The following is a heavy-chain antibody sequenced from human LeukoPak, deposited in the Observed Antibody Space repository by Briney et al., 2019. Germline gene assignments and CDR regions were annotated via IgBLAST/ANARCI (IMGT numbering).Heavy chain of an antibody. CDR3: ARDATLYDSRAYYYLW. CDR1: GGTFSRYA. J-gene: IGHJ4*02. CDR2: IIPMFRTV. V-gene: IGHV1-69*01. Sequence: SVKVSCKASGGTFSRYAFSWVRQAPGQGLEWMGGIIPMFRTVNYAQKFQGRVTITADESTSTAYMELTSLRSEDTAVYYCARDATLYDSRAYYYLWWGQGTLVTVSS. D-gene: IGHD3-22*01.